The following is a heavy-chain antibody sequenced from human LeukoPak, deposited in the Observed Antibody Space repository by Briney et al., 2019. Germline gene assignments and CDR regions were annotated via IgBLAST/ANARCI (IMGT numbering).Heavy chain of an antibody. D-gene: IGHD5-12*01. CDR3: ARGARGDWFDP. V-gene: IGHV4-59*01. J-gene: IGHJ5*02. CDR1: GVSISSFY. Sequence: SETVSLTCTVSGVSISSFYWSWIRQSPGKGLEWIGCSSYSGNTNYNPTLKSRVTISIDTSKNQFSLKLSSVTAADMAVYYCARGARGDWFDPWGQGTLVTVSS. CDR2: SSYSGNT.